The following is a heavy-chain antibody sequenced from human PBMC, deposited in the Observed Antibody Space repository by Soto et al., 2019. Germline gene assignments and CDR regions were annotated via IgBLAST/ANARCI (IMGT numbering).Heavy chain of an antibody. J-gene: IGHJ6*02. CDR2: IYWNDDK. D-gene: IGHD3-10*01. CDR3: AHSTMVRGVIRPYYYYYGMDV. Sequence: QSGPTLVNPTQTLTLTCTFSGFSLSTSGVGVGWIRQPPGKALEWLALIYWNDDKRYSPSLKSRLTITKDTSKNQVVLTMTNMDPVDTATYYCAHSTMVRGVIRPYYYYYGMDVWGQGTTVTVSS. V-gene: IGHV2-5*01. CDR1: GFSLSTSGVG.